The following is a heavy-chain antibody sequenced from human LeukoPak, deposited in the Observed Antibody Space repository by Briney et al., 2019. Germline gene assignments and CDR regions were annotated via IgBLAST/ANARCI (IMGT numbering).Heavy chain of an antibody. J-gene: IGHJ4*02. CDR3: ARAVIPVAVKSAFDY. Sequence: ASVKVSCKASGYTFTSYGFSWVRQAPGQGLEWMGWISPFNGNTNYAQKLQGRVTMTSDTSTSTAYMELRSLRSDDTAVYYCARAVIPVAVKSAFDYWGQGTLVTVSS. D-gene: IGHD6-13*01. CDR1: GYTFTSYG. V-gene: IGHV1-18*01. CDR2: ISPFNGNT.